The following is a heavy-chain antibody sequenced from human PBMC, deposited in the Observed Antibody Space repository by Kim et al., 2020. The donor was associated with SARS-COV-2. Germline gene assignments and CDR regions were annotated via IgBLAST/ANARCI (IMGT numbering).Heavy chain of an antibody. D-gene: IGHD3-22*01. CDR2: IYSGGST. J-gene: IGHJ4*02. CDR1: GFTVSSNY. CDR3: ARQHSGYYRGAFDY. Sequence: GGSLRLSCAASGFTVSSNYMSWVRQAPGKGLEWVSVIYSGGSTYYADSVKGRFTISRDNSKNTLYLQMNSLRAEDTAVYYCARQHSGYYRGAFDYWGQGTLVTVSS. V-gene: IGHV3-66*04.